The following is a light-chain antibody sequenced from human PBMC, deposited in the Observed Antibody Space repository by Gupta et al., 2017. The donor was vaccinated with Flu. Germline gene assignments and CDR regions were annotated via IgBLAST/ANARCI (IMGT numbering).Light chain of an antibody. CDR3: QTWDSNTATYV. Sequence: SYDLTQPPSVSVSPGQTASVTCSGDELGDKYASWYHLKPGQSPVLVIYHDTNRPSGIPERFSGSNSGNTATLTISGTQAMDEADYYCQTWDSNTATYVFGTGTTVTVL. CDR2: HDT. CDR1: ELGDKY. V-gene: IGLV3-1*01. J-gene: IGLJ1*01.